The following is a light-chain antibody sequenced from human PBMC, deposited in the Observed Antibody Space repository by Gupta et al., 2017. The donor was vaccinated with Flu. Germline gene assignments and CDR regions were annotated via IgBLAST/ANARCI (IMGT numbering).Light chain of an antibody. J-gene: IGKJ4*01. Sequence: DIQMTQSPSTLSAFVGDRVTITCRVRQSISSWLAWHEHKPGKAHKLLIYKASTLESGVQSRFSGSGSGTEFTLTISRLQPDDFATYYCQQYSAYSITFGGGTRVEI. CDR1: QSISSW. CDR2: KAS. CDR3: QQYSAYSIT. V-gene: IGKV1-5*03.